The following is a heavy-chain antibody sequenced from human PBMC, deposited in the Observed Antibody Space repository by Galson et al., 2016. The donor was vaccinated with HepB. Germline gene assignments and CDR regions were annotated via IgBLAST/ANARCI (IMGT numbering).Heavy chain of an antibody. J-gene: IGHJ4*02. CDR1: RFTFSTYG. D-gene: IGHD2-2*01. CDR3: ARERGYCSSTSCFHSSKRPGGYFGY. Sequence: SLRLSCAASRFTFSTYGMHWVRQAPGKGLEWVAVIWFDDSYKYYADSVKGRFTISRDNSKNTLYLQINPLRAEDTAVYYCARERGYCSSTSCFHSSKRPGGYFGYWGQGTLVTVSS. V-gene: IGHV3-33*01. CDR2: IWFDDSYK.